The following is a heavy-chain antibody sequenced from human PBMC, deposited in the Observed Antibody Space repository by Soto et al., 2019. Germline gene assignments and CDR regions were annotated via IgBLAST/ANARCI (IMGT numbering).Heavy chain of an antibody. Sequence: ASVKVSCKASGYTFTSYYMHWVRQAPGQGLEWMGIINPSGGSTGYAQKFQGRVTMTRDTSTSTVYMELSSLRSEDTAVYYCARGGAPHRSSPRNDSSGLDAFGIWGQGTMVTVSS. V-gene: IGHV1-46*01. D-gene: IGHD3-22*01. CDR1: GYTFTSYY. CDR3: ARGGAPHRSSPRNDSSGLDAFGI. J-gene: IGHJ3*02. CDR2: INPSGGST.